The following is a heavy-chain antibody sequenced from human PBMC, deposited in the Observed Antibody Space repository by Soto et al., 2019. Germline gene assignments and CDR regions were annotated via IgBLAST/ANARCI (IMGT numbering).Heavy chain of an antibody. Sequence: SVKVSCKASGGTFSSYRFNWVRQARGQGLEWLGGIVPIYRTADYAQKFQGRVTITADESTRTVYMELSSLKSQDTALYYCERDSGAKLSSSWGQGTLVTVSS. CDR1: GGTFSSYR. CDR3: ERDSGAKLSSS. D-gene: IGHD6-13*01. CDR2: IVPIYRTA. J-gene: IGHJ4*02. V-gene: IGHV1-69*13.